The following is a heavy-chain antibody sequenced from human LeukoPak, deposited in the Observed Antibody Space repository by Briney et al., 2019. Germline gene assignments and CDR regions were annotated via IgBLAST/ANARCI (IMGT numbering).Heavy chain of an antibody. CDR1: GGSISSYY. CDR3: ARHDSQSDFWSGYSEYYFDY. Sequence: SETLSLTCTVSGGSISSYYWSWIRQPPGKGLEWIGYIYYSGSTNYNPSLKSRVTISVDASKNQFSLKLNSVTAADTAVYYCARHDSQSDFWSGYSEYYFDYWGQGTLVTVSS. J-gene: IGHJ4*02. V-gene: IGHV4-59*08. CDR2: IYYSGST. D-gene: IGHD3-3*01.